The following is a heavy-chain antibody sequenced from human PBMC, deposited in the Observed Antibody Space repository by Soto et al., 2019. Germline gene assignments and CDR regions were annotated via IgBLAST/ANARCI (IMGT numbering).Heavy chain of an antibody. CDR2: VGSSGDST. Sequence: EVQLLDSGGGLVQPGGSLRLSCAASGFTFSNYAMSWVRQAPGKGLEWVSGVGSSGDSTYYADSVKGRFTISRDNSKDTLYLQMNSLRAEDMAVYYCAKSPLRYCSGGSCYPPHYFDYWGQGTLVTVSS. CDR3: AKSPLRYCSGGSCYPPHYFDY. CDR1: GFTFSNYA. D-gene: IGHD2-15*01. V-gene: IGHV3-23*01. J-gene: IGHJ4*02.